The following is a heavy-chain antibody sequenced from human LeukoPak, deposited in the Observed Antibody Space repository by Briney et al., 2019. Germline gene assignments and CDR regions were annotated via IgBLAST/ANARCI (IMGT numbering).Heavy chain of an antibody. V-gene: IGHV4-39*01. CDR1: GGSISSSSHY. D-gene: IGHD2-2*01. CDR3: ARRYCSTTSCLNWFDP. CDR2: ICYSGST. Sequence: SETLSLTCTVSGGSISSSSHYWGWIRQPPGKGLEWIGSICYSGSTYYNPSLKSRVTISVDTSKNQFSLKLSSVTAADTAVYYCARRYCSTTSCLNWFDPWGQGTLVTVSS. J-gene: IGHJ5*02.